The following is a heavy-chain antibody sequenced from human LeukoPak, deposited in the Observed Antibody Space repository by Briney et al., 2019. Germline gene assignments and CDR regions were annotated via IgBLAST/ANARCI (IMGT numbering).Heavy chain of an antibody. CDR2: IYYSGSA. V-gene: IGHV4-59*08. CDR3: ARRGYFDY. J-gene: IGHJ4*02. Sequence: SETLSLTCTVSGGSMSDYYWGWIRQPPGKRLEWIGHIYYSGSAYYNPSLKSRVTISIGTSKNQFSPKLTSVTAADTAIYYCARRGYFDYWGRGILVTVSA. CDR1: GGSMSDYY.